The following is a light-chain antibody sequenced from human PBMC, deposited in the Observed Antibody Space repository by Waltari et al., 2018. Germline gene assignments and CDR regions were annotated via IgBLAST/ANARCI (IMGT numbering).Light chain of an antibody. V-gene: IGKV4-1*01. CDR3: QQYYSTPPWT. CDR1: QSVLYSSNNKNY. J-gene: IGKJ2*02. Sequence: DIVMTQSPDSLAVSLGERATINCKSSQSVLYSSNNKNYLAWYQQKPVQPPKLLIYWASTRESGVPDRFSGSGSGTDFTLTISSLQAEDVAVYYCQQYYSTPPWTFGQGTKLEIK. CDR2: WAS.